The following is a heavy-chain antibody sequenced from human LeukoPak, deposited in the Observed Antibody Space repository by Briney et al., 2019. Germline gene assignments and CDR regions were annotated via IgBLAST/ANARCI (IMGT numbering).Heavy chain of an antibody. V-gene: IGHV1-24*01. CDR2: FEPEEGEHGET. J-gene: IGHJ3*02. D-gene: IGHD2/OR15-2a*01. CDR1: GYSLSDLS. CDR3: ATDRLEIYSLHI. Sequence: ASVKVSCRVSGYSLSDLSIRWVRHVRGKGLEWMGGFEPEEGEHGETIYAQTFEGRLTLTEDTDTDTAYMELLSLTSEDTAVYYCATDRLEIYSLHIWGQGTMVTVSS.